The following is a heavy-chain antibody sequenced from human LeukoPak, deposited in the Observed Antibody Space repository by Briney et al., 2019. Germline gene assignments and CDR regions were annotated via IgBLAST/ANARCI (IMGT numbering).Heavy chain of an antibody. D-gene: IGHD6-13*01. CDR2: INPYHGKT. CDR1: GYTFTSYD. CDR3: ARDRIAAAVLDY. Sequence: GASVKVSCRASGYTFTSYDINWVRQATGQGLEWMGWINPYHGKTKYAQKFQGRVTMTTETSTNTAHMELRSLTSDDTAVYFCARDRIAAAVLDYWGQGTLVTVSS. V-gene: IGHV1-18*01. J-gene: IGHJ4*02.